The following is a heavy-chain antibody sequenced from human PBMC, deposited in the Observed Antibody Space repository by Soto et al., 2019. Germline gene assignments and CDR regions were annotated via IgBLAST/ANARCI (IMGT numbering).Heavy chain of an antibody. D-gene: IGHD6-19*01. CDR1: GGSISSYY. J-gene: IGHJ4*02. CDR2: IYYSGST. Sequence: PSETLSLTCTVSGGSISSYYWSWIRQPPGKGLEWIGYIYYSGSTNYNPSLKSRVTISVDTSKNQFSLKLSSVTAADTAVYYCARHGWVAGTAQIFDYWGQGTLVTVSS. V-gene: IGHV4-59*08. CDR3: ARHGWVAGTAQIFDY.